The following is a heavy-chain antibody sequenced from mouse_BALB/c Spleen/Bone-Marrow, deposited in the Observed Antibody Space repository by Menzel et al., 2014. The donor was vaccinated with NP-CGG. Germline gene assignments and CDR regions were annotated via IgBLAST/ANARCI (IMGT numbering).Heavy chain of an antibody. J-gene: IGHJ1*01. Sequence: EVQLQQSGPGLVKPSQSLSLTCTVTGYSITSDYAWNWIRQFPGNKLEWMGYIRYSGSTSYNPSLKSRISITRDTSKNQFFLQLNSVTTEDTATYCCASAEVATRYFDVWGAGTTVTVSS. CDR3: ASAEVATRYFDV. CDR1: GYSITSDYA. D-gene: IGHD1-1*01. CDR2: IRYSGST. V-gene: IGHV3-2*02.